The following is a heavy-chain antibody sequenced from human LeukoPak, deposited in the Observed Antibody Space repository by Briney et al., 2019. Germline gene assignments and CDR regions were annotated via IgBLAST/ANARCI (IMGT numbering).Heavy chain of an antibody. CDR1: GFTFSSYV. CDR3: AKAPVTTCSGAYCYPFDY. J-gene: IGHJ4*02. Sequence: GGSLRLSCAASGFTFSSYVMSWVRQAPGKGLEWVSVISGSGSSTDYADSVKGRFTISRDKSKNTMYLQMNSLRAEDTAVYYCAKAPVTTCSGAYCYPFDYWGQGTLVTVSS. CDR2: ISGSGSST. D-gene: IGHD2-15*01. V-gene: IGHV3-23*01.